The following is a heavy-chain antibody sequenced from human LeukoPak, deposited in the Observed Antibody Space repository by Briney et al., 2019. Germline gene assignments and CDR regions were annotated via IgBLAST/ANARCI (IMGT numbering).Heavy chain of an antibody. Sequence: GGSLRLSCAASGFTFSRYGMSWVRQAPGKGLEWVAVISYDGSNKYYADSVKGRFTISRDNSKNTLYLQMNSLRTEDTAVYYCASSGRIKGDAFDIWGQGTMVTVSS. V-gene: IGHV3-30*03. J-gene: IGHJ3*02. CDR1: GFTFSRYG. CDR3: ASSGRIKGDAFDI. D-gene: IGHD1-26*01. CDR2: ISYDGSNK.